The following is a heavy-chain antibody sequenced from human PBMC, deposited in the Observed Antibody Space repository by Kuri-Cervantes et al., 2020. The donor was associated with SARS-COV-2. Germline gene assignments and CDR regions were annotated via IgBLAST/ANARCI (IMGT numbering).Heavy chain of an antibody. V-gene: IGHV3-7*01. CDR2: IKQDGSEK. J-gene: IGHJ4*02. D-gene: IGHD6-13*01. Sequence: GGSLRLSCAASGFTLSSYWMSWVRQAPGKGLEWVSNIKQDGSEKYYVDPVKSRFTIPRDNAKNTLYLQMNSLRAEDTAAYYCAGLYSSSWSYDYWGQGTLVTVSS. CDR1: GFTLSSYW. CDR3: AGLYSSSWSYDY.